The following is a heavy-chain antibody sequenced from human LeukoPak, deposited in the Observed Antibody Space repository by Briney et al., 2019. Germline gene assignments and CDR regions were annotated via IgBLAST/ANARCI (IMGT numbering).Heavy chain of an antibody. CDR1: GYTFTGYY. J-gene: IGHJ5*02. CDR3: ARRWGCSGGSCYQPPGLNWFDP. Sequence: GASVKVSCKASGYTFTGYYMHWVRQAPGQGLEWMGWINPNSGGTNYAQKFQGRVTMTRDTSISTAYMELSRLRSDDTAVYYCARRWGCSGGSCYQPPGLNWFDPWGQGTLVTVSS. CDR2: INPNSGGT. V-gene: IGHV1-2*02. D-gene: IGHD2-15*01.